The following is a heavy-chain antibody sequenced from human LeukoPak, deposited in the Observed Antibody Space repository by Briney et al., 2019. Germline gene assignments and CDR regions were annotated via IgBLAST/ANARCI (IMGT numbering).Heavy chain of an antibody. CDR3: AREGRYRYGYNEYHLYMDI. CDR1: GGSISSSSYY. V-gene: IGHV4-39*07. Sequence: SETLSLTCTVSGGSISSSSYYWGWIRQPPGKGLEWIGSIYYSGSTYYNPSLKSRVTISVDRSKNQFSLKLSSVTAADTAVYYCAREGRYRYGYNEYHLYMDIWGKGTTVTVSS. J-gene: IGHJ6*03. D-gene: IGHD5-18*01. CDR2: IYYSGST.